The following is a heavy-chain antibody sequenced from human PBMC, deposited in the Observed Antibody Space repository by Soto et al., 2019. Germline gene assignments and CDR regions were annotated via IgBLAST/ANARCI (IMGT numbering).Heavy chain of an antibody. CDR3: AREVGYYDSSGYYSVPQPGPFDI. CDR2: INPSGGST. D-gene: IGHD3-22*01. J-gene: IGHJ3*02. V-gene: IGHV1-46*01. CDR1: GYTFTSYY. Sequence: QVQLVQSWAEVKKPGASVKVSCKASGYTFTSYYMHWVRQAPGQGLEWMGIINPSGGSTSYAQKFQGRVTMTRDTSTSTVYMELSSLRSEDTAVYYCAREVGYYDSSGYYSVPQPGPFDIWGQGTMVTVSS.